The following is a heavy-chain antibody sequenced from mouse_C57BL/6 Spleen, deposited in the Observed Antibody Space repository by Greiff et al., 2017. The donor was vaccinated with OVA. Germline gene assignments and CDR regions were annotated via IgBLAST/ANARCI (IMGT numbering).Heavy chain of an antibody. CDR1: GFTFSSYG. J-gene: IGHJ3*01. CDR2: ISSGGSYT. V-gene: IGHV5-6*01. CDR3: ARHHDGYYVAY. D-gene: IGHD2-3*01. Sequence: EVKLMESGGDLVKPGGSLKLSCAASGFTFSSYGMSWVRQTPDKRLEWVATISSGGSYTYYPDSVKGRFTISRDNAKNTLYLQMSSLKSEDTAMYYCARHHDGYYVAYWGQGTLVTVSA.